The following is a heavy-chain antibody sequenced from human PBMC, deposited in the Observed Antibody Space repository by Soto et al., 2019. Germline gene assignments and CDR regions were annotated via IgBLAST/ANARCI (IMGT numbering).Heavy chain of an antibody. Sequence: ASVKVSCKASGYTFTSDAMHWVRQGPGQRLEWMGWINAGNGNTKYSQKFQGRVTITRDTSASTAYMELSSLRSEDTAVYYCARDEYSSSWPRGGWFDPWGQGTLVTVSS. V-gene: IGHV1-3*01. D-gene: IGHD6-13*01. CDR1: GYTFTSDA. J-gene: IGHJ5*02. CDR3: ARDEYSSSWPRGGWFDP. CDR2: INAGNGNT.